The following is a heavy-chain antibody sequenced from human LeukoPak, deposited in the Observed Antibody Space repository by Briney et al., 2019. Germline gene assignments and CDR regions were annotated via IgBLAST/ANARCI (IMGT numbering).Heavy chain of an antibody. CDR1: GLTLSSYA. CDR3: ARCGGDCYPVYFQH. J-gene: IGHJ1*01. V-gene: IGHV3-23*01. CDR2: ISSSGGST. Sequence: GGSLRLSCAASGLTLSSYAMSWVRQAPGEGLEWVSTISSSGGSTYYADSVRGRFTISRDTSKNTLYLQMNSLRAEDTAVYYCARCGGDCYPVYFQHWGQGTLVTVSS. D-gene: IGHD2-21*02.